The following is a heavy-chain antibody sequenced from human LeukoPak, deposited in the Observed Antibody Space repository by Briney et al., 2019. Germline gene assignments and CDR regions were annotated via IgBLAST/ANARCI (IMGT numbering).Heavy chain of an antibody. J-gene: IGHJ6*03. CDR3: AGGLYSSSPPYYYYYMDV. CDR2: IYHSGST. Sequence: SQTLSLTCAVSGGSISSGGYSWSWIRQPPGKGLEWIGYIYHSGSTYYNPSLKSRVTISVDTSKNQFSLKLSSVTAADTAVYYCAGGLYSSSPPYYYYYMDVWGKGTTVTVSS. D-gene: IGHD6-6*01. CDR1: GGSISSGGYS. V-gene: IGHV4-30-2*02.